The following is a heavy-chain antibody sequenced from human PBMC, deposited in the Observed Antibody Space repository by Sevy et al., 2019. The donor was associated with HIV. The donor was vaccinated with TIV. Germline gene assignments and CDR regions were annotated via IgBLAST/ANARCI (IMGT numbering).Heavy chain of an antibody. CDR3: AREIFHGSAFDI. CDR2: ISSSSSYI. D-gene: IGHD3-9*01. V-gene: IGHV3-21*01. CDR1: GFTFSSYS. J-gene: IGHJ3*02. Sequence: GGSLRLSCAASGFTFSSYSMNWVRQAPGKGLEWVSSISSSSSYIYYADSVKGRFTISRDNAKNSLYLQMNSLRAEDTAVYYCAREIFHGSAFDIWGQGTMVTVSS.